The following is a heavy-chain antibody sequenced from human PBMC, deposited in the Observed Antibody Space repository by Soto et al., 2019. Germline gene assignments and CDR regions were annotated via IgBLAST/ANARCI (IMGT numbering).Heavy chain of an antibody. D-gene: IGHD6-6*01. CDR1: GFTFSNAW. CDR3: TTDGPCRRSSLWFDP. Sequence: EVQLVESGGGLVKTGGSLRLSCAASGFTFSNAWMTWVRQAPGKGLEWVGRIKCKSDGETTDYAAPVKGRFTISREDTRNTLYLQMKSLNTEDTAVYYCTTDGPCRRSSLWFDPWGQGTLVTVSS. CDR2: IKCKSDGETT. J-gene: IGHJ5*02. V-gene: IGHV3-15*01.